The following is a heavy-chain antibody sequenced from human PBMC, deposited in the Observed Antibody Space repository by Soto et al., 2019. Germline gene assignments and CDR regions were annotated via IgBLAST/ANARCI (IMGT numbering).Heavy chain of an antibody. CDR1: GFTFSSYW. J-gene: IGHJ4*02. Sequence: EVQLVETGGGLVQPGGSLRLSCAASGFTFSSYWMHWVRQAPGKGLVWVSRMNSDGSTTNYADSVKGRFTISRDNAKNTLYLQMNSLRAEDTAVYYCARGRSGTYAMHCWGQGILVSVSS. CDR2: MNSDGSTT. V-gene: IGHV3-74*01. CDR3: ARGRSGTYAMHC. D-gene: IGHD1-26*01.